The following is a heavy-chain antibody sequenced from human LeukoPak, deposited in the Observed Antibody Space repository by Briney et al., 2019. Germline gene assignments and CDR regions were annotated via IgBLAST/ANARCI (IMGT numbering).Heavy chain of an antibody. V-gene: IGHV3-53*01. Sequence: GGSLRLSCAASGFTVSSNYMSWVRQAPGKGLEWVPVIYSGGSTYYADSVKGRFTISRDNSKNTLYLQMNSLRAEDTAVYYCARVRGDYGDYIFDYWGQGTLVTVSS. J-gene: IGHJ4*02. CDR1: GFTVSSNY. CDR2: IYSGGST. CDR3: ARVRGDYGDYIFDY. D-gene: IGHD4-17*01.